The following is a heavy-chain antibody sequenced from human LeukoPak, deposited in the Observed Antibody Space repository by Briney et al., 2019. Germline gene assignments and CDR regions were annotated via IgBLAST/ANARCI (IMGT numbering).Heavy chain of an antibody. J-gene: IGHJ3*02. Sequence: QAGGSLRLSCAASGFTFSSYGMHWVRQAPGKGLEWVAVISYGGSNKYYADSVKGRFTISRDNSKNTLYLQMNSLRAEDTAVYYCAKGAQGGGFAFDIWGQGTMVTVSS. D-gene: IGHD3-16*01. V-gene: IGHV3-30*18. CDR1: GFTFSSYG. CDR2: ISYGGSNK. CDR3: AKGAQGGGFAFDI.